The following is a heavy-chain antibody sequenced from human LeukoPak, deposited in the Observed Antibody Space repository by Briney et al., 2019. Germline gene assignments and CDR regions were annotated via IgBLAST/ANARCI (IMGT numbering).Heavy chain of an antibody. CDR2: ISGSGGST. J-gene: IGHJ6*02. V-gene: IGHV3-23*01. D-gene: IGHD2-2*01. CDR3: ASSPSTFHYYYYGMDV. CDR1: GFTFSSYA. Sequence: GGSLRLSCAASGFTFSSYAMSWVRQAPGKGLEWVSAISGSGGSTYYADSVKGRFTISRDNSKHTLYLQMNSLRAEDTAVYYCASSPSTFHYYYYGMDVWGQGTTVTVSS.